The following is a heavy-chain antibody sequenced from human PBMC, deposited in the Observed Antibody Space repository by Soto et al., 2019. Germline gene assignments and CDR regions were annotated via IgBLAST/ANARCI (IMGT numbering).Heavy chain of an antibody. Sequence: SVKVSCKASGGTFSSYAISWVRQAPGQGLEWMGGIIPIFGTANYAQKFQGRVTITADESTSTAYMELSSLRSEDTAVYYCARGSILTGYNYYYYGMDVWGQGTTVTVSS. CDR3: ARGSILTGYNYYYYGMDV. CDR2: IIPIFGTA. V-gene: IGHV1-69*13. J-gene: IGHJ6*02. D-gene: IGHD3-9*01. CDR1: GGTFSSYA.